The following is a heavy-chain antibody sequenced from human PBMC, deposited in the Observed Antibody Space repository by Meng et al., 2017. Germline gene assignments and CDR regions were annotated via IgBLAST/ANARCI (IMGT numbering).Heavy chain of an antibody. CDR1: AGAISSIN. Sequence: VQLHGSGPGAVRPSEPRSLTSSVSAGAISSINCSWIWQRPGQGMEWNWYIYYSRSTNYNPTLNRRVPISVSTSKTQYSLNLSFVTVADPDVYYCASTRLRSYGGPRLIFDYWGQGTLVTVSS. V-gene: IGHV4-59*01. CDR2: IYYSRST. CDR3: ASTRLRSYGGPRLIFDY. D-gene: IGHD3-3*01. J-gene: IGHJ4*02.